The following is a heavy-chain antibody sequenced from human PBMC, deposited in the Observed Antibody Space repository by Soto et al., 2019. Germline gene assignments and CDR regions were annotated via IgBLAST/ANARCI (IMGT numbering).Heavy chain of an antibody. V-gene: IGHV3-21*01. CDR3: ARVVVVPAAGIDY. D-gene: IGHD2-2*01. Sequence: EVQLVESGGGLVKPGGSLRLSCAASGFTFSSYSMNWVRQAPGKGLEWVSSISSSSTYIYYADSVKGRFTISRDNAQNSLYLQMNSRRAEDTAVYYCARVVVVPAAGIDYWGQGTLVTVSS. CDR1: GFTFSSYS. CDR2: ISSSSTYI. J-gene: IGHJ4*02.